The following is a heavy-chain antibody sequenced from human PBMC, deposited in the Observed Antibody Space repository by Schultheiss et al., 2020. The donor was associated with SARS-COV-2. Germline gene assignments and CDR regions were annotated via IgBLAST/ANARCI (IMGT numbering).Heavy chain of an antibody. Sequence: SQTLSLTCAVYGGSFSGYYWSWIRQPPGKGLEWIGEINHSGSTNYNPSLKSRVTISVDTSKNQFSLKLSSVTAADTAVYYCAREGNDGYNYFDHWGRGTLVTVSS. D-gene: IGHD5-24*01. V-gene: IGHV4-34*01. CDR2: INHSGST. CDR3: AREGNDGYNYFDH. CDR1: GGSFSGYY. J-gene: IGHJ5*02.